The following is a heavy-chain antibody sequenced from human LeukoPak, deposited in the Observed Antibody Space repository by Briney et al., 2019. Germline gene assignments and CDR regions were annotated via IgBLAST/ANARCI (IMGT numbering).Heavy chain of an antibody. CDR2: TKSKIDGGTT. J-gene: IGHJ4*02. V-gene: IGHV3-15*01. Sequence: GGSLRLSCAASGFTFTNARMGWVRQAPGKGLEWVGLTKSKIDGGTTEYAAPVKGRVTISRDDSKHTLYLQMNSLKSEDTAVYYCTTGYGHPDFDYWGQGTLVTVSS. CDR3: TTGYGHPDFDY. D-gene: IGHD4-17*01. CDR1: GFTFTNAR.